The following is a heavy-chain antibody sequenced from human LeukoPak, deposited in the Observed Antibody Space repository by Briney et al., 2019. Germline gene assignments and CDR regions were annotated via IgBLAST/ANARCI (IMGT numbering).Heavy chain of an antibody. CDR2: IYYGGST. V-gene: IGHV4-39*07. D-gene: IGHD2-2*01. Sequence: SETLSLTCTVSGGSVSSSSYYWGWIRQPPGKGLEWIGIIYYGGSTYYNPSLKSRVTISVDTAKNQFSLKLASVTAADTAVYFCARSRNADSRYFDYWGQGTLVTVSS. CDR1: GGSVSSSSYY. CDR3: ARSRNADSRYFDY. J-gene: IGHJ4*02.